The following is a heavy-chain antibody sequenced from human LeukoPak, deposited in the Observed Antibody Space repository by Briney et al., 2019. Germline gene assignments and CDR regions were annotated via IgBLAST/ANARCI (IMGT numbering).Heavy chain of an antibody. J-gene: IGHJ3*02. CDR1: GGSISSYY. CDR3: ARDRRPPYYDILTGYYESVAFDI. CDR2: IYYSGST. Sequence: SETLSLTCTVSGGSISSYYWSWIRQPPGKGLEWIGYIYYSGSTNYDPSLKSRVTISVDTSKNQFSLKLSSVTAADTAVYYCARDRRPPYYDILTGYYESVAFDIWGQGTMVTVSS. V-gene: IGHV4-59*01. D-gene: IGHD3-9*01.